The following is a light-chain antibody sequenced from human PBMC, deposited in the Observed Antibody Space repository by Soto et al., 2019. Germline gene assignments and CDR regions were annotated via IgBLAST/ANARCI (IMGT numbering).Light chain of an antibody. CDR2: GAS. V-gene: IGKV3-15*01. J-gene: IGKJ5*01. CDR1: QSVSSS. CDR3: QQYNNWPPIT. Sequence: EIVMTQSPATLSVSPGERATLSCRTSQSVSSSLAWYQQKPGQAPSLLIYGASTRATGIPARFSGSGSGTEFTLTISSLQSEDFAVYYCQQYNNWPPITFGQGTRLEIK.